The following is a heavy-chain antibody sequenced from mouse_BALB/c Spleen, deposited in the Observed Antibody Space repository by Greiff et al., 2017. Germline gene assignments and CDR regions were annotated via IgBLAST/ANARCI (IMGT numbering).Heavy chain of an antibody. V-gene: IGHV2-6-4*01. Sequence: VKVIESGPGLVAPSQSLSITCTVSGFSLSRYSVHWVRQPPGKGLEWLGMIWGGGSTDYNSALKSRLSISKDNSKSQVFLKMNSLQTDDTAMYYCARKGVRPDYYAMDYWGQGTSVTVSS. CDR2: IWGGGST. D-gene: IGHD2-14*01. CDR3: ARKGVRPDYYAMDY. CDR1: GFSLSRYS. J-gene: IGHJ4*01.